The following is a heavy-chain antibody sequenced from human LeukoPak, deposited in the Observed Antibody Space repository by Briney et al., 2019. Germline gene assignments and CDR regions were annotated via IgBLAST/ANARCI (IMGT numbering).Heavy chain of an antibody. J-gene: IGHJ4*02. CDR1: GGSVSSYYYH. Sequence: SETLSLTCTVSGGSVSSYYYHWDWLRQPPGKRLDWIGYIYSSGSTNYNPSLKSRVTMSLDTSKNQFSLHLSSVTAADTAVYYCARGPTLTTDYWGQGTLVTVSS. CDR3: ARGPTLTTDY. V-gene: IGHV4-61*01. D-gene: IGHD4-11*01. CDR2: IYSSGST.